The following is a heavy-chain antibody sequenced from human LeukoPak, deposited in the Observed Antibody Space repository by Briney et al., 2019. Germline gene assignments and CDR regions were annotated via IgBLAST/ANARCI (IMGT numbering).Heavy chain of an antibody. Sequence: GGSLRLSCAASGFTFSSYWMSWVRQAPGKGLEWVANIKQDGSEKYYVDSVKGRFTISRDNAKNSLYLQMNSLRAEDTAVYYCATDYSSSWSPGDYWGQGTLVTVSS. D-gene: IGHD6-13*01. V-gene: IGHV3-7*01. CDR2: IKQDGSEK. CDR1: GFTFSSYW. J-gene: IGHJ4*02. CDR3: ATDYSSSWSPGDY.